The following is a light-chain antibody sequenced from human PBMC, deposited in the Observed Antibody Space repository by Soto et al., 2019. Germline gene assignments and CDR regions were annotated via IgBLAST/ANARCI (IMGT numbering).Light chain of an antibody. J-gene: IGLJ1*01. V-gene: IGLV2-11*01. CDR1: SSDVGGYNY. Sequence: QSALTQPRSVSGSPGQSITISCTGTSSDVGGYNYVSWYRQHPGKAPKLMIYDVSKRPSGVPYRFSGSKSGNTASLTISGLQAEDEAYYYCCSYAGSYTHYVFGTGTKLTVL. CDR2: DVS. CDR3: CSYAGSYTHYV.